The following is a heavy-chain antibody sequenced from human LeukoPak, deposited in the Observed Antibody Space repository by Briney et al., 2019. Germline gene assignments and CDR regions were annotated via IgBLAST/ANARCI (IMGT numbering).Heavy chain of an antibody. D-gene: IGHD1-26*01. CDR1: GFTFSSYS. CDR2: ISSSSSYI. CDR3: ARVEGLLPAFDI. J-gene: IGHJ3*02. Sequence: GGSLRLSCAASGFTFSSYSMNWVRQAPGKGLEWVSSISSSSSYIYYADSVKGRFTISRDNAKNSLYLQMNSLRAEDTAVYYCARVEGLLPAFDIWGQGTMVTVSS. V-gene: IGHV3-21*01.